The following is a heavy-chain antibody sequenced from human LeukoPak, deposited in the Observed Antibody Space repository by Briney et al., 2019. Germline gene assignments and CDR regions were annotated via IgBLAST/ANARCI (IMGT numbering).Heavy chain of an antibody. CDR3: ARGRCSSTSCPMDY. Sequence: ASVKVSCKASGGTFSSYAISWVRQAPGQGPEWMGGIIPIFGTANYAQKFQGRVTITADESTSTAYMELSSLRSEDTAAYYCARGRCSSTSCPMDYWGQGTLVTVSS. CDR1: GGTFSSYA. V-gene: IGHV1-69*13. J-gene: IGHJ4*02. D-gene: IGHD2-2*01. CDR2: IIPIFGTA.